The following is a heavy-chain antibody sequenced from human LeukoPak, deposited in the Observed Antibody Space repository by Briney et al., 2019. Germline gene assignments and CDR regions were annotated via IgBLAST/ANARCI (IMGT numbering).Heavy chain of an antibody. Sequence: HPGGSLRPSCAASGSTLSSYAMSWVRQAPGKGLEWVSAISGSGGSTYYAGSVKGRFTISRDNSKNTLYLQMNSLRAEDTAVYYCAKDHPGGIGGLSFDYWGQGTLVTVSS. D-gene: IGHD1-14*01. CDR1: GSTLSSYA. V-gene: IGHV3-23*01. CDR3: AKDHPGGIGGLSFDY. J-gene: IGHJ4*02. CDR2: ISGSGGST.